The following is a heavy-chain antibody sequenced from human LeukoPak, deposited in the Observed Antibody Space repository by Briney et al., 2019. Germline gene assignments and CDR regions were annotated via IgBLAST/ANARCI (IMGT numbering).Heavy chain of an antibody. Sequence: ASLKVSCKASGYTFTSYSISWVRQAPGQGLEWMGWISAYNGNTYYAQTLKGRVTMSTDTTTSTHYMELRSLRSDNTAVYYCARAMIQLTPFAFETWGEGK. CDR2: ISAYNGNT. CDR3: ARAMIQLTPFAFET. D-gene: IGHD5-18*01. V-gene: IGHV1-18*01. J-gene: IGHJ3*02. CDR1: GYTFTSYS.